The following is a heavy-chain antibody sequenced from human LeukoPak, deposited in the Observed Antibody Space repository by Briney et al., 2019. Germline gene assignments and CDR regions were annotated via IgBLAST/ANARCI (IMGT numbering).Heavy chain of an antibody. J-gene: IGHJ5*02. CDR3: ARAGTMVRGLTHNWFDP. CDR1: GYTFTNYG. V-gene: IGHV7-4-1*02. D-gene: IGHD3-10*01. Sequence: VASVKVSCKASGYTFTNYGISWVRQAPGQGLEWMGWINTDTGDPTYAQGFTGRFVFSLDTSVSTAYLQISSLKAEDTAVYYCARAGTMVRGLTHNWFDPWGQGTLVTVSS. CDR2: INTDTGDP.